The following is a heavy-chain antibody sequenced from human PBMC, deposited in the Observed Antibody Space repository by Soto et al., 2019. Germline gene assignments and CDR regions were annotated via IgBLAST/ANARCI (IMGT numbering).Heavy chain of an antibody. CDR2: INPSGGST. D-gene: IGHD3-3*01. CDR3: AREYDFWSGYPYYYYGMDV. V-gene: IGHV1-46*01. CDR1: GYTFTSYY. Sequence: ASVKVSCKASGYTFTSYYMHWVRQAPGQGLEWMGIINPSGGSTSYAQKFQGRVTMTRDTSTSTVYMELSSLRSEDTAVYYCAREYDFWSGYPYYYYGMDVWGQGTKVTVSS. J-gene: IGHJ6*02.